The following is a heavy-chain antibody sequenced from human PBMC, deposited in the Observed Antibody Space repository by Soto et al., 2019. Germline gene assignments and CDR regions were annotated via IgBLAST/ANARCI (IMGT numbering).Heavy chain of an antibody. CDR1: GFTFRSFT. V-gene: IGHV3-21*01. CDR3: TRDASRDSSARGWFDP. CDR2: ISSNSAYI. Sequence: GGSLRLSCAASGFTFRSFTMDWVRQAPGKGLEWVSTISSNSAYIYYTDALRGRFTISRDNAKNSLHLQRNSLRAEDTAVYYGTRDASRDSSARGWFDPWGPGTLVTVSS. D-gene: IGHD6-13*01. J-gene: IGHJ5*02.